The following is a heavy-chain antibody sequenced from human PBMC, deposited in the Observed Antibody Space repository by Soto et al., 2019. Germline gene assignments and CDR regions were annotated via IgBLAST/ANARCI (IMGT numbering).Heavy chain of an antibody. CDR1: GFTFSDYA. Sequence: VQLVESGGGVVQPGRSLRISCAASGFTFSDYAMHWVRQAPGKGLEWVAVVSHDGRNTHYADSVKGRFTISRDSSKNTVYLEMTSLRAEDTAVYYCAKGGRQWLVTSDFNYWGQGALVTVSS. V-gene: IGHV3-30*18. CDR2: VSHDGRNT. J-gene: IGHJ4*02. D-gene: IGHD6-19*01. CDR3: AKGGRQWLVTSDFNY.